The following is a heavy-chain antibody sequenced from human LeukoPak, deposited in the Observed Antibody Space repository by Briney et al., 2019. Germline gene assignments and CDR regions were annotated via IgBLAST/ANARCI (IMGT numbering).Heavy chain of an antibody. CDR1: GGSNSSGGYY. CDR3: ARVRMRVWFDP. D-gene: IGHD3-10*01. J-gene: IGHJ5*02. CDR2: IYYSGST. V-gene: IGHV4-31*03. Sequence: MPSETLSLTCTVSGGSNSSGGYYWSWIRQHPGKGLEWIGYIYYSGSTYYNPSLKSRVTISVDTSKNQFSLKLSSVTAADTAVYYCARVRMRVWFDPWGQGTLVTVSS.